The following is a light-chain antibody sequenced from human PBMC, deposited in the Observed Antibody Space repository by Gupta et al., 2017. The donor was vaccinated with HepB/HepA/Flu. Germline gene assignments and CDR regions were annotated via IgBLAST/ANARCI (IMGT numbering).Light chain of an antibody. J-gene: IGKJ4*01. V-gene: IGKV4-1*01. Sequence: DIVMTQSPDSLAVSLGERATINCKSSQSVLYSSNNQNYLAWYHQKPGQTPKLLIYWASTRESGVPDRYSGSGSGTDFTLTISSLQAEDVAVYYCQQYYSTPLTFGEGTKVEIK. CDR3: QQYYSTPLT. CDR2: WAS. CDR1: QSVLYSSNNQNY.